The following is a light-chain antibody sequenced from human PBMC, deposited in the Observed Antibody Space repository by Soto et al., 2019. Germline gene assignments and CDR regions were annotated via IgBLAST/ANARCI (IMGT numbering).Light chain of an antibody. CDR2: DVS. J-gene: IGLJ1*01. Sequence: QSALTQPASVSGSPGQSITISCTGTSSDVGGYNYVSWYQQHPRKAPKLMIYDVSNRPSGVSNRFSGSKSGNTASLTISGLQAEDEADYYCSSYTSSSTPVFGTGTKLTVL. V-gene: IGLV2-14*01. CDR1: SSDVGGYNY. CDR3: SSYTSSSTPV.